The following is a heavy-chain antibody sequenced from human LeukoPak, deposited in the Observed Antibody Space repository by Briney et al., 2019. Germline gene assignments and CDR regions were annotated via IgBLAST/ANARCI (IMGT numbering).Heavy chain of an antibody. CDR3: ARESLRYCSSTSCSRFDY. Sequence: PGGSPRLSCAASGFTFSSYGMHWVRQAPVKALEWVAVIWYDGSNKYYADSVKGRFTISRDNSKNTLYLQMNSLRAEDTAVYYCARESLRYCSSTSCSRFDYWGQGTLVTVSS. CDR2: IWYDGSNK. CDR1: GFTFSSYG. J-gene: IGHJ4*02. V-gene: IGHV3-33*01. D-gene: IGHD2-2*01.